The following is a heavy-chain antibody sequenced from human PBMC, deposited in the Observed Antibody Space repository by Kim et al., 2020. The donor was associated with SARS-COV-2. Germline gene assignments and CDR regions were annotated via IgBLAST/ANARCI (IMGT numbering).Heavy chain of an antibody. V-gene: IGHV3-74*01. J-gene: IGHJ4*02. D-gene: IGHD3-22*01. Sequence: ADAVKGRVTISRENAKNTLYLQRNSLRAEDTALYYCARRAVDSSGTYYFDYWGQGTLVTVSS. CDR3: ARRAVDSSGTYYFDY.